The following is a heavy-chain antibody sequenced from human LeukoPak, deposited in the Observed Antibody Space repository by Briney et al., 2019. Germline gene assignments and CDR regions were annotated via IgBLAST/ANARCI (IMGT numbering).Heavy chain of an antibody. CDR3: ARDLTSWRIDY. CDR1: GYTFTRYA. Sequence: ASVKVSCKASGYTFTRYAMNWVRQAPGQGLEWMGWINTNTGNPAYAQGFTGRFVFSLDTSVSTAYLQINSLEAEDTAVYYCARDLTSWRIDYWGQGTLVTVSS. CDR2: INTNTGNP. D-gene: IGHD2-2*01. V-gene: IGHV7-4-1*02. J-gene: IGHJ4*02.